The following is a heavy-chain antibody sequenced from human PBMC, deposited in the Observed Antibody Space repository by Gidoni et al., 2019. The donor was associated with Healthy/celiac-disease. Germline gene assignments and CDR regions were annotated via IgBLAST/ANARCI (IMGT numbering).Heavy chain of an antibody. Sequence: QVQLVESGGGVVQPGRSLRLSCAASGFTFSSYGMHWVRQAPGKGLEWVAVISYDGSNKYYADSVKGRFTISRDNSKNTLYLQMNSLRAEDTAVYYCAKELLPNGGAFDYWGQGTLVTVSS. J-gene: IGHJ4*02. V-gene: IGHV3-30*18. CDR2: ISYDGSNK. D-gene: IGHD2-15*01. CDR1: GFTFSSYG. CDR3: AKELLPNGGAFDY.